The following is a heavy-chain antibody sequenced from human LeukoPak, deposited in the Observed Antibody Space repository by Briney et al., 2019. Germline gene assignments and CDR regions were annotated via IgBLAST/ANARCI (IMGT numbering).Heavy chain of an antibody. CDR1: GFTFSNYA. CDR3: ASASGGRGGFDI. D-gene: IGHD2-15*01. J-gene: IGHJ3*02. CDR2: ISGSGGRT. V-gene: IGHV3-23*01. Sequence: GSLRLSCAASGFTFSNYAMSWVRQAPGKGLAWVSAISGSGGRTYYADSVKGRFTISRDNAKNALYLQMNSLRAEDTAVYYCASASGGRGGFDIWGQGTMVTVSS.